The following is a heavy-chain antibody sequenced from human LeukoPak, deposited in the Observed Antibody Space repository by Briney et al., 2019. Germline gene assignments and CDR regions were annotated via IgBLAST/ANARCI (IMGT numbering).Heavy chain of an antibody. Sequence: GGSLRLSCVASGFTFSSYGMHWVRQAPGKGLEWVAFIRYDGSNKYYADPVKGRFTISRDNSKNTLYLQMNSLRAEDTAVYYCARAKDLYSGSYLNWFDPWGQGTLVTVSS. V-gene: IGHV3-30*02. J-gene: IGHJ5*02. CDR3: ARAKDLYSGSYLNWFDP. CDR2: IRYDGSNK. CDR1: GFTFSSYG. D-gene: IGHD1-26*01.